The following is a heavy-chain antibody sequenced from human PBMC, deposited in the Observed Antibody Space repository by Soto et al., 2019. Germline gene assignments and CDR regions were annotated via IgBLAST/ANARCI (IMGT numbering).Heavy chain of an antibody. J-gene: IGHJ4*02. Sequence: GGSLRLSCAASGFTFSSYAMSWVRQAPGKGLEWVSAISGSGGSTYYADSVKGRFTISRDNSKNTLYLQMNSLRAEDTAVYYCAKEYSGYDPHQKNFDYWGQGTLVTVSS. CDR3: AKEYSGYDPHQKNFDY. D-gene: IGHD5-12*01. CDR2: ISGSGGST. CDR1: GFTFSSYA. V-gene: IGHV3-23*01.